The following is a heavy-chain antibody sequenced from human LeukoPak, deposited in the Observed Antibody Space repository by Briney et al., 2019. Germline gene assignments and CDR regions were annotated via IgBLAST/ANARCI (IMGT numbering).Heavy chain of an antibody. D-gene: IGHD3-22*01. CDR1: GFTVSSNY. CDR3: ARDSRYYDSSGYLGY. J-gene: IGHJ4*02. CDR2: IYSGGST. Sequence: GGSLRLSCAASGFTVSSNYMSWVRQAPGKGLEWVSVIYSGGSTYYADSVKGRFTISRDNAKNTLYLQMNSLRAEDTAVYYCARDSRYYDSSGYLGYWGQGTLVTVSS. V-gene: IGHV3-53*01.